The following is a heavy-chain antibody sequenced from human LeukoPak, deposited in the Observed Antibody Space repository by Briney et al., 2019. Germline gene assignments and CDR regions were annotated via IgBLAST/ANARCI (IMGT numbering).Heavy chain of an antibody. V-gene: IGHV1-2*02. J-gene: IGHJ4*02. CDR3: ARFPSYDSSGYYPFDY. CDR2: INPNSGGT. CDR1: GYTFTGYY. Sequence: AASVKVSCKASGYTFTGYYMHWVRQAPGQGLEWMGWINPNSGGTNYAQKFQGRVTMTRDTSISTAYMELSRLRSDGTAVYYCARFPSYDSSGYYPFDYWGQGTLVTVSS. D-gene: IGHD3-22*01.